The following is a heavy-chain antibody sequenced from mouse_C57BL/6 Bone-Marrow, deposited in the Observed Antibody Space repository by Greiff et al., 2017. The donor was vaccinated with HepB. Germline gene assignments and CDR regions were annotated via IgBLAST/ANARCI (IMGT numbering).Heavy chain of an antibody. D-gene: IGHD2-5*01. CDR1: GFTFSDYG. CDR3: ARRGIYSNYPRTAMDY. V-gene: IGHV5-17*01. CDR2: ISSGSSTT. J-gene: IGHJ4*01. Sequence: EVKLMESGGGLVKPGGSLKLSCAASGFTFSDYGMHWVRQAPEKGLEWVAYISSGSSTTYYADTVKGRFTISRDNAKNTLFLQMTSLRSEDTAMYYCARRGIYSNYPRTAMDYWGQGTSVTVSS.